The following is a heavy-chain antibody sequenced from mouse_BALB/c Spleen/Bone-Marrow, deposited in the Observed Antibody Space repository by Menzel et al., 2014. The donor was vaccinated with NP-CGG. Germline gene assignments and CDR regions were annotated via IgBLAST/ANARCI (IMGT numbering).Heavy chain of an antibody. J-gene: IGHJ3*01. D-gene: IGHD1-2*01. CDR2: IYPRNNNT. CDR1: GYTFTDYY. Sequence: QVQLQQSGPELVKPGASVKISCKASGYTFTDYYINWVKQKPGQGLEWIGWIYPRNNNTKYNERFKDKATLTVDTPSSTAYMQLSSLTSEDTAVYFCARGITTATFVYWGQGTLVTVSA. CDR3: ARGITTATFVY. V-gene: IGHV1-84*02.